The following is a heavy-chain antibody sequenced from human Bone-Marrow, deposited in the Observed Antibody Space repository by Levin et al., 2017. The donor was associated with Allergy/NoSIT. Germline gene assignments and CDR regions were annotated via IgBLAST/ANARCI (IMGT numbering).Heavy chain of an antibody. CDR1: GFTFSNYV. Sequence: SGGSLRLSCAASGFTFSNYVMVWVRQAPGKGLEWVSGIIGSGISTYYADSVKGRFTISRDNSKNTLHLQMNSLRAEDTAVYYCGRDPNGDYLGAFEMWGQGTMVTVSS. CDR2: IIGSGIST. V-gene: IGHV3-23*01. J-gene: IGHJ3*02. D-gene: IGHD4-17*01. CDR3: GRDPNGDYLGAFEM.